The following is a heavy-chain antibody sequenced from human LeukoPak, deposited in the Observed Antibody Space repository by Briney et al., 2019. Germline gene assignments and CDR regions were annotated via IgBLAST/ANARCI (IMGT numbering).Heavy chain of an antibody. CDR3: ASYIDYDSSGCPPPIEDYFDY. V-gene: IGHV4-31*03. D-gene: IGHD3-22*01. CDR2: IYYSGST. Sequence: SETLSLTCTVSGGSISSGGYYWSWIRQHPGKGLEWIGYIYYSGSTYYNPSLKSRVTISVDTSKNQFSLKLSSVTAADTAVYYCASYIDYDSSGCPPPIEDYFDYWGQGTLVTVSS. CDR1: GGSISSGGYY. J-gene: IGHJ4*02.